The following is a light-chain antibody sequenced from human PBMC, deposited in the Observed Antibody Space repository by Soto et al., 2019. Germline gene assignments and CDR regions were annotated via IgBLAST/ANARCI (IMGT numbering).Light chain of an antibody. CDR2: KAS. V-gene: IGKV1-5*03. Sequence: DIQMTQSPSTLSASVGDRVTITCRASRSISSWLVWYQQKPGKAPKLLIYKASSLESGVPSRFSGSGSGTEFTLTISSLQPDDFATYYCQQYNSSTLTFGGGTKVEIK. CDR3: QQYNSSTLT. J-gene: IGKJ4*01. CDR1: RSISSW.